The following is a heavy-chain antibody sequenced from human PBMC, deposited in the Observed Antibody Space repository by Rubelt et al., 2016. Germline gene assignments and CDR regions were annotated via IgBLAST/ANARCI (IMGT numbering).Heavy chain of an antibody. CDR3: ARDLPFNY. CDR1: GGSISSYY. Sequence: QVQLQESGPGLVKPSETLSLTCTVSGGSISSYYWSWIRQPPGKGLEWIGYIYYSGSTNYNPSLKSRVTMSVDTSKNQFSLKLSSVTAADTAVYYCARDLPFNYWGQGTLVTVSS. CDR2: IYYSGST. J-gene: IGHJ4*02. V-gene: IGHV4-59*01.